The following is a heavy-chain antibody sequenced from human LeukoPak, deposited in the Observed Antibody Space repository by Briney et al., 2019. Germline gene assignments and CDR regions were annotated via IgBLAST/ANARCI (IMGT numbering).Heavy chain of an antibody. J-gene: IGHJ4*02. Sequence: PSETLSLACTVSGGSMTSGSYYWSWIRQPAGKGLEWIGRIYSSGSTNYNPSLKSRVTISVDTSKNQFSLKLSSVTAADTAVYYCARDQGGSYHFDYWGQGTLVTVSS. CDR3: ARDQGGSYHFDY. CDR1: GGSMTSGSYY. CDR2: IYSSGST. V-gene: IGHV4-61*10. D-gene: IGHD1-26*01.